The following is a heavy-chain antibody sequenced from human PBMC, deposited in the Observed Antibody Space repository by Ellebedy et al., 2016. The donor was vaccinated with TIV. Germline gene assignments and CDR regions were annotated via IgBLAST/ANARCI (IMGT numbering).Heavy chain of an antibody. Sequence: ASVKVSCKASGYTFNSYGISWVRQAPGQGLEWMGWINPDSGGTNYAQKFQGRVTMTRDTSMSTAYMELSRLRFDDTAVYYCARVRRGSSGMDVWGQGTTVTVSS. D-gene: IGHD6-13*01. CDR3: ARVRRGSSGMDV. V-gene: IGHV1-2*02. J-gene: IGHJ6*02. CDR1: GYTFNSYG. CDR2: INPDSGGT.